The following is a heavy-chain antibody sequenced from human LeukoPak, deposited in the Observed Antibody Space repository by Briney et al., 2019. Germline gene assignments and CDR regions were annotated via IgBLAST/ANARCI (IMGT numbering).Heavy chain of an antibody. CDR1: GGSISSYY. CDR3: AREGGGNGLDYFDY. Sequence: SETLSLTCTVSGGSISSYYWSWIRQPPGKGLEWIGYIYYSGSTNYNPSLKSRVTISVDTSKNQFSLKLSSVTAADTAVYYCAREGGGNGLDYFDYWGQGTLVTVSS. V-gene: IGHV4-59*01. CDR2: IYYSGST. J-gene: IGHJ4*02. D-gene: IGHD4-23*01.